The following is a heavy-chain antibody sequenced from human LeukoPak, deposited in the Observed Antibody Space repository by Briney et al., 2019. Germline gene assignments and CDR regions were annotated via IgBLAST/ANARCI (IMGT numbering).Heavy chain of an antibody. Sequence: GSLRLSCAASGFTFSSYSMNWVRQAPGKGLEWVSSISSSSSYTYYADSVKGRFTISRDNAKNSLYLQMNSLRAEDTAVYYCAKEEWLGKMNYFDSWGQGTLVTVSS. J-gene: IGHJ4*02. CDR1: GFTFSSYS. D-gene: IGHD3-3*01. CDR3: AKEEWLGKMNYFDS. CDR2: ISSSSSYT. V-gene: IGHV3-21*04.